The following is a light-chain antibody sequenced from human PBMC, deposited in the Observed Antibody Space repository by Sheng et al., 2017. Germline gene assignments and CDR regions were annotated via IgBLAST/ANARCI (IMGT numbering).Light chain of an antibody. CDR1: QGVRIY. V-gene: IGKV3D-11*01. CDR3: QQTYSTPWT. Sequence: EIVLTQSPGTLSLSPGERATLSCRASQGVRIYLAWYQQKPGQAPRLLIYGASNKATGIPDRFSGSGSGTHFTLTISSLQREDYGSYFCQQTYSTPWTFGQGTKVEI. CDR2: GAS. J-gene: IGKJ1*01.